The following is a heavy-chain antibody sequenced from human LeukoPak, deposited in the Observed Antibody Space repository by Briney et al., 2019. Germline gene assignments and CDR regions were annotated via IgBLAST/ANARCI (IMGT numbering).Heavy chain of an antibody. CDR2: ISGSGGST. Sequence: GGSLRLSCAASGFTFSSYAMSWVRQAPGKGLEWVSAISGSGGSTYYADPVKGRFTISRDNSKNALYLQMNSLRAEDTAVYYCAKLGGYSYGQRRTVNQYWGQGTLVTVSS. V-gene: IGHV3-23*01. CDR3: AKLGGYSYGQRRTVNQY. CDR1: GFTFSSYA. D-gene: IGHD5-18*01. J-gene: IGHJ4*02.